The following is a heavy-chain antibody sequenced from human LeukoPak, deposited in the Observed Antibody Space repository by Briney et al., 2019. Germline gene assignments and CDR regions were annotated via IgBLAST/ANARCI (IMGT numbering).Heavy chain of an antibody. Sequence: GGSLRLSCAASGFAFSDYFMHWVRQSPEKGLVWVSDIHPHGRYAAYADSVRGRFTISRDDAKNTLYLQMNSLTSEDTAVYYCARGPRGYCSGGSCYRPIDYWGQGTLVTVSS. J-gene: IGHJ4*02. CDR3: ARGPRGYCSGGSCYRPIDY. V-gene: IGHV3-74*03. CDR2: IHPHGRYA. D-gene: IGHD2-15*01. CDR1: GFAFSDYF.